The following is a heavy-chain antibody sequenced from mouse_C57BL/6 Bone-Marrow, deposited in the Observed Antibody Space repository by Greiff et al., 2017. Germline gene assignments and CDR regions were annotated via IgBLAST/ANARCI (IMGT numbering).Heavy chain of an antibody. D-gene: IGHD1-1*01. J-gene: IGHJ1*03. CDR3: ARGYYGSSSWYFDV. Sequence: QVQLQQPGAELVKPGASVKLSCKASGYTFASYRMHWVKQRPGQGLEWIGMIHPNSGSTNYNEKFKSKATLTVDKSSSTAYMQLSSLTSEDSAVYYCARGYYGSSSWYFDVWGTGTTVTVSS. V-gene: IGHV1-64*01. CDR1: GYTFASYR. CDR2: IHPNSGST.